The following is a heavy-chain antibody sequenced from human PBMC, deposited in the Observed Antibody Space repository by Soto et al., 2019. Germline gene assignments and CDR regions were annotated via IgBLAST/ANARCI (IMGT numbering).Heavy chain of an antibody. CDR3: ARFPARSYLGAFDI. J-gene: IGHJ3*02. CDR1: GYTFTNYG. CDR2: ISAYNGNT. V-gene: IGHV1-18*01. Sequence: ASVKVSCKASGYTFTNYGLSWVRQAPGQGLEWMGWISAYNGNTNYARKLQGRVTMTTDTSTSTAYMELRSLRSDDTAVYYCARFPARSYLGAFDIWGQGTMVTVSS. D-gene: IGHD1-26*01.